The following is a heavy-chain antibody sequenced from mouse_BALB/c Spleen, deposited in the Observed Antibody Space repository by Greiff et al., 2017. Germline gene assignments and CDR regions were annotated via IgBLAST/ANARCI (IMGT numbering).Heavy chain of an antibody. CDR2: INPSNGGT. CDR1: GYTFTSYY. D-gene: IGHD1-1*01. CDR3: TKGPFYYYGSSYIFAY. V-gene: IGHV1S81*02. J-gene: IGHJ3*01. Sequence: QVQLQQPGAELVKPGASVKLSCKASGYTFTSYYMYWVKQRPGQGLEWIGGINPSNGGTNFNEKFKSKATLTVDKSSSTAYMQLSSLTSEDSAVYYCTKGPFYYYGSSYIFAYWGQGTLVTVSA.